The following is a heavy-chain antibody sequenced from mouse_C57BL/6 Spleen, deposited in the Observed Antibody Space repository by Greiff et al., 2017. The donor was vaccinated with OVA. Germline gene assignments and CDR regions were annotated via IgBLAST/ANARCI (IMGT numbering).Heavy chain of an antibody. V-gene: IGHV1-26*01. J-gene: IGHJ3*01. CDR3: ARTHGYPWFAY. CDR2: INPNNGGT. CDR1: GYTFTDYY. Sequence: VQLQQSGPELVKPGASVKISCKASGYTFTDYYMNWVKQSHGPSLEWLGDINPNNGGTSYTQKFKGKATLTVDKSSSTAYMELRSLTSEDSAVYYCARTHGYPWFAYWGQGTLVTVSA.